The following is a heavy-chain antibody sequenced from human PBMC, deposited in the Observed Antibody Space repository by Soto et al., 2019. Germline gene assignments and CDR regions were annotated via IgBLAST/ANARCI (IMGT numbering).Heavy chain of an antibody. CDR1: GGSFSSSDYY. CDR3: ARGYDTTGYYASSFDF. Sequence: QVQLQESGPGLMKPSQTLSLTCTVSGGSFSSSDYYWNWIRQPPGKGLEWIGYIYYSGSAYYNPSLKSRVTMSVDTSKNQFSLKLSSVTAADTAVYYCARGYDTTGYYASSFDFWGQGTLVTVSS. D-gene: IGHD3-22*01. J-gene: IGHJ4*02. CDR2: IYYSGSA. V-gene: IGHV4-30-4*01.